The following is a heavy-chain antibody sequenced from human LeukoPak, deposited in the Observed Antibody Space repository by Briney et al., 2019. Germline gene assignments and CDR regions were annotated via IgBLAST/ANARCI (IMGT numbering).Heavy chain of an antibody. V-gene: IGHV3-21*01. CDR3: ARDRRLYFDY. Sequence: PGGSLRLSCAASGFTFSSYSMNWVRQAPGKGLEWVSSISSNSSYIYYADAVKGRFTISRDNAKNSLYLQMNSLRAEDTAVYYCARDRRLYFDYWGQGTLVTVSS. CDR2: ISSNSSYI. D-gene: IGHD6-25*01. J-gene: IGHJ4*02. CDR1: GFTFSSYS.